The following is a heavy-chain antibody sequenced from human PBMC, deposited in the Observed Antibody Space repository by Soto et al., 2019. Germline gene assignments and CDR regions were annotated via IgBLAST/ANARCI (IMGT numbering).Heavy chain of an antibody. CDR2: IWNDGSNE. CDR3: VRDAADSGYAFDI. CDR1: GFTFSRDA. V-gene: IGHV3-33*01. J-gene: IGHJ3*02. D-gene: IGHD3-10*01. Sequence: QLVESGGGVVQPGRSLRLSCAASGFTFSRDAMHWVRQAPGKGLEWVAFIWNDGSNEYYADSVKGRAIISRDNSENTVYLQMNSLRGEDTAVYFCVRDAADSGYAFDIWGQGTMAPVSS.